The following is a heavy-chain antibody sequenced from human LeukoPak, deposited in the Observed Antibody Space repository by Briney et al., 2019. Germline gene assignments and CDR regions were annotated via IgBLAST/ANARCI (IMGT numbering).Heavy chain of an antibody. V-gene: IGHV5-51*01. J-gene: IGHJ4*02. CDR2: IYPGDSDV. CDR1: AYNFSNYW. CDR3: ARQGYNSTWDRYLAY. D-gene: IGHD6-13*01. Sequence: GESLKISCKGSAYNFSNYWIGWVRQMPGKGLEWMGIIYPGDSDVRYSPSFQGQVTISADKSISTAYLQWSSLQASDTAMYYCARQGYNSTWDRYLAYWGQGTQVTVSS.